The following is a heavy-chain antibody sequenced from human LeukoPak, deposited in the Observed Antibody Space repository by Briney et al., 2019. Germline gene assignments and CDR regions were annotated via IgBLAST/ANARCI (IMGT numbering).Heavy chain of an antibody. D-gene: IGHD6-19*01. Sequence: GGSLRLSCAASGFTFRSYEMNWVRQAPGKGLEWVSYISRSGTTIYYVDSVKGRFTISRDNAKNSVYLQMNSLRAEDTAVYYCAREPPPYSSGWHGSVWGQGTLVTVSS. CDR1: GFTFRSYE. J-gene: IGHJ4*02. V-gene: IGHV3-48*03. CDR2: ISRSGTTI. CDR3: AREPPPYSSGWHGSV.